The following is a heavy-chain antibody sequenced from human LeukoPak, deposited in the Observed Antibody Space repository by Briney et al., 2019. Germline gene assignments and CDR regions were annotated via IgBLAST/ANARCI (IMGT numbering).Heavy chain of an antibody. V-gene: IGHV4-61*02. CDR3: ARGLGIGKDYFDC. CDR2: TYSSGST. CDR1: GGSINSGSYY. Sequence: SETLSLTCTVSGGSINSGSYYWSWIRQPAGKGLEWIGRTYSSGSTNYNPSLKGRVTISVDTSKNQFSLNLSSVTAADTAVYYWARGLGIGKDYFDCWGQGTLVTVSS. J-gene: IGHJ4*02. D-gene: IGHD7-27*01.